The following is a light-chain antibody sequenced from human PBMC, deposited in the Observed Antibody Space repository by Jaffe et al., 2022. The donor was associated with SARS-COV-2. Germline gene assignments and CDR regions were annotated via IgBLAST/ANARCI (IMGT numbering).Light chain of an antibody. V-gene: IGLV1-44*01. CDR1: TSNIGSNT. J-gene: IGLJ1*01. CDR2: SNN. CDR3: AAWDDSLNAYV. Sequence: QSVLTQAPSASGTPGQGVTISCSGSTSNIGSNTVTWYQQLPGTAPKLLIYSNNQRPSGVPDRFSGSKSGTSASLAISGLQSEDETDYYCAAWDDSLNAYVFGAGTKVTVL.